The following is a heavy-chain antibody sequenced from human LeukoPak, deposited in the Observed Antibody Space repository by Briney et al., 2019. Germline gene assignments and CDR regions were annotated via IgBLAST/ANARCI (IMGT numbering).Heavy chain of an antibody. Sequence: GGSLRLSCAASGFTFSSYAMSWVRQAPGNGLEWVSAISGSGGSTYYADSVKGRFTISRDNSKNTLYLQMNSLRAGDTAVYYCAREDRPSELIDYWGQGTLVTVSS. CDR1: GFTFSSYA. CDR3: AREDRPSELIDY. D-gene: IGHD3-10*01. CDR2: ISGSGGST. J-gene: IGHJ4*02. V-gene: IGHV3-23*01.